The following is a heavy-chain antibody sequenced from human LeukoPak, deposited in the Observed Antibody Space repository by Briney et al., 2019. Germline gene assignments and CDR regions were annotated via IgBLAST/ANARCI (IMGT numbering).Heavy chain of an antibody. D-gene: IGHD4-17*01. CDR3: ARSYGELGDWFDP. V-gene: IGHV4-4*07. J-gene: IGHJ5*02. Sequence: SETLPLTCTVSGGSISSYDRSWIRQPAGKGLEWIGRIYTSGSTNYNPSLKSRVTMSVDTSKNQFSLKLSSVTAADTAGYYCARSYGELGDWFDPWGQGTLVTVSS. CDR1: GGSISSYD. CDR2: IYTSGST.